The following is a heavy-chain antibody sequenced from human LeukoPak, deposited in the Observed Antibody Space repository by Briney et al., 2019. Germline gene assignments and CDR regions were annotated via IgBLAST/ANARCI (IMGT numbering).Heavy chain of an antibody. J-gene: IGHJ6*03. D-gene: IGHD2-2*01. CDR3: ARVKRSSTYYYYYYMDV. CDR1: GYTFTSYG. CDR2: ISAYNGNT. Sequence: ASVKVSCKASGYTFTSYGISWVRQAPGQGLEWMGWISAYNGNTNYAQKLQGRVTMTTDTSTSTAYMELRSLRSDDTAVYYCARVKRSSTYYYYYYMDVWGKGTTVTVSS. V-gene: IGHV1-18*01.